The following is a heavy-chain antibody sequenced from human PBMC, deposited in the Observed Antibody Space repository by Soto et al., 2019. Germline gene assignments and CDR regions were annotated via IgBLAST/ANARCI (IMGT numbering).Heavy chain of an antibody. Sequence: GGSLRLSCVASGFSLSDFWMHWMRQAPGKGLVWVARISDDAITRSYADFVEGRFTISRDNAKNMVYLQLNSLTTDDTAFYYCAREVPISAVNYIDHWGQGALVTVYS. CDR3: AREVPISAVNYIDH. CDR1: GFSLSDFW. J-gene: IGHJ4*02. CDR2: ISDDAITR. D-gene: IGHD5-12*01. V-gene: IGHV3-74*01.